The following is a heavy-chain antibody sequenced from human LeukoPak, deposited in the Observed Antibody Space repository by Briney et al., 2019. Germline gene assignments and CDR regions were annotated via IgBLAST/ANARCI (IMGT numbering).Heavy chain of an antibody. CDR1: GFSVSGKF. CDR3: ASGDGYLQPY. CDR2: IHYDGKI. D-gene: IGHD2-21*01. V-gene: IGHV3-53*01. Sequence: GGSLRLSCAASGFSVSGKFMSWVRQAPGKGLEWVSIIHYDGKIRYAGSVGGRFTIYRDDSENTLFLQMNSLRVDDTAVYFCASGDGYLQPYWGQGTLVTASS. J-gene: IGHJ4*02.